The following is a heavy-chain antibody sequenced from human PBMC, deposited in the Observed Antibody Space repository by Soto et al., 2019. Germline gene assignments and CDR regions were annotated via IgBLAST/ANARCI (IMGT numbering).Heavy chain of an antibody. J-gene: IGHJ6*03. CDR3: ARVAVGYYYMDV. V-gene: IGHV3-74*01. CDR2: INSDGTRT. Sequence: EVQLVESGGGLVQPGGSLRLSCAPSGFTFSNYWMHWVRQAPGKGLVWVSRINSDGTRTNYADSVKGRFTISRDNAENTLYQQKNSLAAEDTAVYYCARVAVGYYYMDVWGKGTPVTVSS. CDR1: GFTFSNYW.